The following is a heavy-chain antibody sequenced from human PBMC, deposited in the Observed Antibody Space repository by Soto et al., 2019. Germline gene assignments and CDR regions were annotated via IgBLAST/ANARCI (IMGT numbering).Heavy chain of an antibody. CDR3: TIEGLELRTYDYYGMDV. D-gene: IGHD1-7*01. V-gene: IGHV3-15*01. CDR1: GW. CDR2: IKSKTDGGTT. Sequence: GWSRFDRQAPVKGLYWVGRIKSKTDGGTTDYAAPVKGRFTISRDDSKNTLYLQMNSLKTEDTAVYYCTIEGLELRTYDYYGMDVWGLATTASVSS. J-gene: IGHJ6*02.